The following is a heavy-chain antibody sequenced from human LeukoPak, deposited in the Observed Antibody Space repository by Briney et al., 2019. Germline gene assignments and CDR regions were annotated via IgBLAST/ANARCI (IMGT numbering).Heavy chain of an antibody. J-gene: IGHJ4*02. CDR3: ARDRPFYDFWSGYPNKFDY. CDR2: IYYSGST. CDR1: GGSISSYY. Sequence: SDTLSLTCTVSGGSISSYYWSWIRQPPWKGLVWIGYIYYSGSTNYNPSLKSRVTISVDTSKNQFSLKLSSVTAADTAVYYCARDRPFYDFWSGYPNKFDYWGQGTLVTVSS. V-gene: IGHV4-59*01. D-gene: IGHD3-3*01.